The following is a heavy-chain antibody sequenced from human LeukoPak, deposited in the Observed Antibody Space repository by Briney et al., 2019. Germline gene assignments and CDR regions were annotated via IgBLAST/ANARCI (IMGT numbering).Heavy chain of an antibody. D-gene: IGHD3-22*01. CDR3: ARHAPNYYDSSGYYFDY. J-gene: IGHJ4*02. CDR2: INHSGST. Sequence: SETLSLTCAVYGGSFSGYYWSWIRQPPGKGLEWIGEINHSGSTNYNPSLKSRVTISVDTSKNQFSLKLSSVTAADTAVYYCARHAPNYYDSSGYYFDYWGQGTLVTVSS. V-gene: IGHV4-34*01. CDR1: GGSFSGYY.